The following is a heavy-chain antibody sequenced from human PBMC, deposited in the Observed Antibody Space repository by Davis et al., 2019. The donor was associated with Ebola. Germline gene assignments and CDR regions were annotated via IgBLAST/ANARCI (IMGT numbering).Heavy chain of an antibody. J-gene: IGHJ6*02. Sequence: SETLSLTCTVSGGSISSGDYYWSWIRQPPGKGLEWIGSIYYSGSTYYNPSLKSRVTISVDTSKNQFSLKLSSVTAADTAVYYCARVTLGYCSGGSCYYPLEQTPNYYYYAMDVWGQGTTVTVSS. V-gene: IGHV4-39*01. D-gene: IGHD2-15*01. CDR1: GGSISSGDYY. CDR3: ARVTLGYCSGGSCYYPLEQTPNYYYYAMDV. CDR2: IYYSGST.